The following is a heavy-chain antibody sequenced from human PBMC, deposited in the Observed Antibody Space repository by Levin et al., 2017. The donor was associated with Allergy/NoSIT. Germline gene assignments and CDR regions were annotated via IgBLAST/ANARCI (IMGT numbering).Heavy chain of an antibody. CDR2: IKRKTDGGTI. Sequence: GGSLRLSCAASGFSFSNAWMSWARQAPGKGLEWVGRIKRKTDGGTIEYAAPVKGRFTISRDDSKNTLYLQMNSLKTEDTAVYYCTTYPNSWYYFDYWGQGTLVTVSS. CDR1: GFSFSNAW. V-gene: IGHV3-15*01. J-gene: IGHJ4*02. D-gene: IGHD6-13*01. CDR3: TTYPNSWYYFDY.